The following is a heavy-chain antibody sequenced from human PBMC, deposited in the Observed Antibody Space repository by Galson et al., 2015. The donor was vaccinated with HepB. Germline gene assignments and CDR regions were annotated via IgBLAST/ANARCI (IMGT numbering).Heavy chain of an antibody. D-gene: IGHD2-15*01. CDR1: GGTFSSYA. Sequence: SVKVSCKASGGTFSSYAISWVRQAPGQGLEWMGGIIPIFGTANYAQKFQGRVTITADESTSTAYMELSSLRSEDTAVYYCATSFLVDIVVVVAATGGDYWGQGTLVTVSS. CDR3: ATSFLVDIVVVVAATGGDY. V-gene: IGHV1-69*13. J-gene: IGHJ4*02. CDR2: IIPIFGTA.